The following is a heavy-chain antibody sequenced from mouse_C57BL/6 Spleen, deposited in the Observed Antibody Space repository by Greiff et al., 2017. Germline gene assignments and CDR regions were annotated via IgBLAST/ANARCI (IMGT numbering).Heavy chain of an antibody. D-gene: IGHD5-1*01. CDR3: ARCTCDYFDY. CDR2: IYPGDGDT. V-gene: IGHV1-82*01. Sequence: QVQLQQSGPELVQPGASVTISCKASGYAFSSSWMNWVKQRPGKGLEWIGRIYPGDGDTNYNGKFKGKATLTADKSSSTAYMQLSSLTSEDSAVYFCARCTCDYFDYWGKGTTLTVSS. CDR1: GYAFSSSW. J-gene: IGHJ2*01.